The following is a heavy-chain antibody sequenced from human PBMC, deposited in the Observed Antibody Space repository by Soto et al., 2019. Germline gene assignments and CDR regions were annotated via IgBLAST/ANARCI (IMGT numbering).Heavy chain of an antibody. CDR2: INHNGST. Sequence: QVQLQQWGAGLLKPSETLSLTCAVYGGSFSGYYWTCIRQPPGKGLEWIGEINHNGSTNHNPSLKSRFTISLDTSKNHFSLKLTSLTAAATAVYYCARDKNTCLFEYWGQGTLVTVSA. J-gene: IGHJ4*02. CDR1: GGSFSGYY. CDR3: ARDKNTCLFEY. V-gene: IGHV4-34*01.